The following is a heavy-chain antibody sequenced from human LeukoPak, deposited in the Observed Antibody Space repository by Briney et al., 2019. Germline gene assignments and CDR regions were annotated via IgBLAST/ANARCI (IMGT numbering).Heavy chain of an antibody. CDR2: IIPIFGTA. J-gene: IGHJ4*02. Sequence: ASVKVSCKATGVTFSSYAISWVRQAPGQGLEWMGGIIPIFGTANYAQTFQGRVTITADESTRTAYMELSSLRAEDTDVYYCARGVSGYYYVGFDYGGQGTRVTVSS. D-gene: IGHD3-22*01. CDR3: ARGVSGYYYVGFDY. CDR1: GVTFSSYA. V-gene: IGHV1-69*13.